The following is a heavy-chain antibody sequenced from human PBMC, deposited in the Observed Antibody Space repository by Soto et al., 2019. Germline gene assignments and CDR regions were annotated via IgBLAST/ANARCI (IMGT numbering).Heavy chain of an antibody. J-gene: IGHJ4*02. CDR1: GFTFSSYG. Sequence: QVPLVESGGGVVQPGRSLRLSCAASGFTFSSYGMHWVRQAPGKGLEWVAVIWYDGSNKYYADSVKGRFTISRDNSKNTLYLQMNSLRAEDTAVYYCARGGQWLARGYFDYWGQGTLVTVSS. V-gene: IGHV3-33*01. D-gene: IGHD6-19*01. CDR2: IWYDGSNK. CDR3: ARGGQWLARGYFDY.